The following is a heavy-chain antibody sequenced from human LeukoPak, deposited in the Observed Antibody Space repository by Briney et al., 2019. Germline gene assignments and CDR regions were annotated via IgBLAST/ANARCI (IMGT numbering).Heavy chain of an antibody. V-gene: IGHV3-11*04. D-gene: IGHD3-3*01. J-gene: IGHJ6*03. Sequence: PGGSLRLSCAASEFTFSDYYMSWIRKAPGKGLEWVSYISGTGNTIYYTDSVKGRFTISRDNAKNSLYLQMNSLRAEDTAVYHCARAFGDFWSGYYPSYYNYYMDVWGKGTTVTVSS. CDR2: ISGTGNTI. CDR3: ARAFGDFWSGYYPSYYNYYMDV. CDR1: EFTFSDYY.